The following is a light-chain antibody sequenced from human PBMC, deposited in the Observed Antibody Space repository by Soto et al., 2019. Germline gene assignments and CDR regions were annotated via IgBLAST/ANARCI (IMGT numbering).Light chain of an antibody. J-gene: IGKJ1*01. CDR3: QQYGSLSST. Sequence: EIVLTQSPGTLSLSPGERATLSCRASQSVSSSYLAWYQQKPGQAPRLLIYGASSRATGIPSRFSGSGSETHFTFTISRLQPEDFAVYYCQQYGSLSSTFGHGTKVEIK. CDR1: QSVSSSY. CDR2: GAS. V-gene: IGKV3-20*01.